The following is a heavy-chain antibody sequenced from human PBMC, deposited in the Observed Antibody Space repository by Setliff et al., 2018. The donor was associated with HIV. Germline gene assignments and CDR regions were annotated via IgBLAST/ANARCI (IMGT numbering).Heavy chain of an antibody. V-gene: IGHV3-64D*09. CDR3: VKARVDGDYYYYYYMDV. D-gene: IGHD4-17*01. J-gene: IGHJ6*03. Sequence: AGGSLRLSCSASGLTFSSYAMHWVRQAPGKGLEYVSAISSNGGSTYYADSVKGRFTISRDNSKNTLHLQMSSLRAEDTAVYYCVKARVDGDYYYYYYMDVWGKGTTVTVSS. CDR2: ISSNGGST. CDR1: GLTFSSYA.